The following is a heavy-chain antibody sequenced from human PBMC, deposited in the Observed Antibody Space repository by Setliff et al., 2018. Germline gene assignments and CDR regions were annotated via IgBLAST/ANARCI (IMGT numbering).Heavy chain of an antibody. D-gene: IGHD3-10*01. CDR1: GYTFSSYT. Sequence: ASVNVSCKASGYTFSSYTVNWVRQAPGQGLEWVGWINTNTGNPTYAQGFTGRFVFSLDTSVSTAYLQISSLKAEDTAIYYCARGSRFGTIVYKGDYYMDVWGKGTTVTVS. J-gene: IGHJ6*03. V-gene: IGHV7-4-1*02. CDR3: ARGSRFGTIVYKGDYYMDV. CDR2: INTNTGNP.